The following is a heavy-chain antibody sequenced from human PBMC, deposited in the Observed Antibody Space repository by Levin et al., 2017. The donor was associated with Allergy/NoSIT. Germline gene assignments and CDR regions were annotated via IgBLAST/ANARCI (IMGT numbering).Heavy chain of an antibody. CDR3: AKVLRWTNFDY. J-gene: IGHJ4*02. D-gene: IGHD4-23*01. V-gene: IGHV3-23*01. Sequence: GGSLRLSCAASGFTFSSCAMSWVRQAPGKGLEWVSAISDSGGTTYYADSVKGRLTISRDNSKNTLYLQMNSLRAEDTAVYYCAKVLRWTNFDYWGLGTLVTVSS. CDR1: GFTFSSCA. CDR2: ISDSGGTT.